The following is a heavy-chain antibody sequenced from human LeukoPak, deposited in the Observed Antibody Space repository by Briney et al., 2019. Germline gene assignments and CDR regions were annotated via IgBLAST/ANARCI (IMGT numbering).Heavy chain of an antibody. D-gene: IGHD3-16*01. Sequence: GRSLRLSCAASGFTFSSYAMHWVRQAPGKGLEWVAVISYDGSNEYYPDSVKGRFTISRDNSKNTLYLQMNGLRAEDTAVYYCARDMFLRKGRVGATLIGFDIWGQGTMVTVSS. CDR1: GFTFSSYA. CDR2: ISYDGSNE. J-gene: IGHJ3*02. CDR3: ARDMFLRKGRVGATLIGFDI. V-gene: IGHV3-30*04.